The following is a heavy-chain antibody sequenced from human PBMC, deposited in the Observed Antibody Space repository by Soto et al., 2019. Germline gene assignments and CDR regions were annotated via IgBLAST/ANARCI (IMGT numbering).Heavy chain of an antibody. CDR2: IYYSGST. CDR1: GGSISSGDYY. J-gene: IGHJ5*02. V-gene: IGHV4-30-4*01. D-gene: IGHD3-3*01. Sequence: PSETLSLTCTVSGGSISSGDYYWSWIRQPPGKGLEWIGYIYYSGSTYYNPSLKSRVTISVDTSKNQFSLKLSSVTAADTAVYYCARAMYYDFWSGPDGGWFDPWGQGTLVTVSS. CDR3: ARAMYYDFWSGPDGGWFDP.